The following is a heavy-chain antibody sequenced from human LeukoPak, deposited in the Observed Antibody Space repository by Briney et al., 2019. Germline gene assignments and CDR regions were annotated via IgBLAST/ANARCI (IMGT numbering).Heavy chain of an antibody. CDR2: ISYDGSNK. D-gene: IGHD2-2*01. V-gene: IGHV3-30*18. J-gene: IGHJ4*02. CDR1: GFTFSSYG. CDR3: AKAMYIVVVPAAIDY. Sequence: GGSLRLSCAASGFTFSSYGMPWVRQAPGKGLEWVAVISYDGSNKYYADSVKGRFTISRDNSKNTLYLQMNSLRAEDTAVHYCAKAMYIVVVPAAIDYWGQGTLVTVSS.